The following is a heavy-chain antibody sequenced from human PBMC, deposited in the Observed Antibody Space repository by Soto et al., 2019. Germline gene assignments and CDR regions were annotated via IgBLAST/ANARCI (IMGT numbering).Heavy chain of an antibody. Sequence: GESLKISCKGSGYTFTNYWIGWVRQMPGKGLEWMGIVYPGDSDTKYNPSFQGQVTISADKSITTTYLQWSSLKASDTAIYYCAASIFYYGMDVWGQGTTVTVS. CDR2: VYPGDSDT. CDR3: AASIFYYGMDV. J-gene: IGHJ6*02. CDR1: GYTFTNYW. V-gene: IGHV5-51*01.